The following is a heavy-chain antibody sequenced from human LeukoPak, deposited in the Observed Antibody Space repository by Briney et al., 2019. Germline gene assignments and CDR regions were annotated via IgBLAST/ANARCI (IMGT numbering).Heavy chain of an antibody. CDR1: GFTFSSYA. CDR2: ISGSGGST. J-gene: IGHJ4*02. Sequence: GGSLRLSCAASGFTFSSYAMSWVRQAPGKGLEWVSAISGSGGSTYYADSVKGRFTISRDNSKNTLYLQMNSLRAEDTAVYYCATMRPGGSGSPPLIFDYWGQGTLVTVSS. D-gene: IGHD3-10*01. CDR3: ATMRPGGSGSPPLIFDY. V-gene: IGHV3-23*01.